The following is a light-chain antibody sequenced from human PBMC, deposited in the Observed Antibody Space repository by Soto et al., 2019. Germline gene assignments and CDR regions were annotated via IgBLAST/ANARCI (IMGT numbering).Light chain of an antibody. J-gene: IGLJ2*01. CDR3: AAWDDSLNGPV. Sequence: QSVLTQPPSASGTPGQRVTISCSGSSSNIESNTVNWYQQLPGTAPKLLIYSYNRRPSGVPDRFSASKSGTSASLAISGLQSEDEADYYCAAWDDSLNGPVFGGGTKLTVL. CDR1: SSNIESNT. V-gene: IGLV1-44*01. CDR2: SYN.